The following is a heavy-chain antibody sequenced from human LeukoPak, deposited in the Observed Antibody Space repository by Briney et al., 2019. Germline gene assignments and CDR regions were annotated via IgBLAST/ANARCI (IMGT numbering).Heavy chain of an antibody. V-gene: IGHV3-48*01. CDR3: ARGSTYYDSSGQVPFDY. CDR1: GFTFSTYS. Sequence: GGSLRLSCAASGFTFSTYSMNWVRQAPGKGLEWVSYISSSSSTIYYADSVKGRFTISRDNAKNSLYLQMNSLRAEDTAVYYCARGSTYYDSSGQVPFDYWGQGTLVTASS. J-gene: IGHJ4*02. CDR2: ISSSSSTI. D-gene: IGHD3-22*01.